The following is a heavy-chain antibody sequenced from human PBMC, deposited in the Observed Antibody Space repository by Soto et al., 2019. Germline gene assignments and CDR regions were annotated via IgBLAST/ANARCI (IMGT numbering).Heavy chain of an antibody. J-gene: IGHJ6*02. D-gene: IGHD1-1*01. CDR3: AREGVNAYNLNYYGMDV. CDR2: VYYSGST. CDR1: GGSISSFY. Sequence: QVQLQESGPGLVKPSETLSLTCSVSGGSISSFYWGWIRQPPGKGLEWIGYVYYSGSTNYNPSLKSRVTISVDTPKTQFSLKLSSVTAADTAVYYCAREGVNAYNLNYYGMDVWGQGTTVTVSS. V-gene: IGHV4-59*01.